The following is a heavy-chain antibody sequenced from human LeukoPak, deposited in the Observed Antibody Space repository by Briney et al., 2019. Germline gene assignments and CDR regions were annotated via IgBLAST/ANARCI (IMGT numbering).Heavy chain of an antibody. CDR2: IKSKTDGGTT. J-gene: IGHJ3*02. D-gene: IGHD3-22*01. V-gene: IGHV3-15*01. Sequence: KPGGSLRLSCAASGFTFSNAWMRWVRQAPGKGLEWVGRIKSKTDGGTTDYAAPVKGRFTISRDDSKNTLYLQMNSLKTEDTAVYYCTTDQYYYDSSGLNAFDIWGQGTMVTVSS. CDR1: GFTFSNAW. CDR3: TTDQYYYDSSGLNAFDI.